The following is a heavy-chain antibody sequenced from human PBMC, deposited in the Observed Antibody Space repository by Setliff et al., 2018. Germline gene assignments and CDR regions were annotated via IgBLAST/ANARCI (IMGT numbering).Heavy chain of an antibody. V-gene: IGHV4-31*03. J-gene: IGHJ3*02. D-gene: IGHD5-18*01. CDR3: ARVPRFTDTRNAFDI. Sequence: PSETLSLTCTVSGGSISRGDYYWSWIRQHPGKGLEWIGYIYYSGNTYYNPSLKSRVTISVDTSKNQFSLKLSSVTAADTAVYYCARVPRFTDTRNAFDIWGQGTMVTVSS. CDR1: GGSISRGDYY. CDR2: IYYSGNT.